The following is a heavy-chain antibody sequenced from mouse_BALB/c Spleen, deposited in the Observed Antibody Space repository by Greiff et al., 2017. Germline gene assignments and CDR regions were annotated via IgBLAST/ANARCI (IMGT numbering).Heavy chain of an antibody. J-gene: IGHJ2*01. CDR2: ISSGGST. CDR1: GFTFSSYA. V-gene: IGHV5-6-5*01. CDR3: ARGDYGSNLYYFDY. Sequence: EVMLVESGGGLVKLGGSLKLSCAASGFTFSSYAMSWVRQTPEKRLEWVASISSGGSTYYPDSVKGRFTISRDNARNILYLQMSSLRSEDTAMYYCARGDYGSNLYYFDYWGQGTTLTVSS. D-gene: IGHD1-1*01.